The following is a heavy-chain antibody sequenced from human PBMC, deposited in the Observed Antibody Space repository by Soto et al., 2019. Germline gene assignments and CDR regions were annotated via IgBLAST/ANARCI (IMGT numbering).Heavy chain of an antibody. CDR3: ARRTAETNLDY. D-gene: IGHD1-1*01. Sequence: QVQLHQWGAGLLKPSETLSLTCAVYGESFSGYYWSWIRQPQGKGLEWIGEINHSGSTNYNPSLKSRVTISVDTSKNQFSLKLSSVTAADTAVYYCARRTAETNLDYWGQGTLVTVSS. V-gene: IGHV4-34*01. CDR2: INHSGST. J-gene: IGHJ4*02. CDR1: GESFSGYY.